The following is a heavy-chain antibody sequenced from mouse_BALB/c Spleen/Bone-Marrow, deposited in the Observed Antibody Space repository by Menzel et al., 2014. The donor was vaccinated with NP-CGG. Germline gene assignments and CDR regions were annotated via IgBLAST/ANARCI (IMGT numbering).Heavy chain of an antibody. CDR3: ARDYGNSVLYYYAMDY. Sequence: EVQLQESGPGLVKPSQSLSLPCTVTGYSITSDYAWNWVRQFPGNKLEWMGYISYSGITGYNPSLKGRISIIRDTSKNQFFLQLGSVTTEDTATYFCARDYGNSVLYYYAMDYWGQGTSVTVSS. J-gene: IGHJ4*01. V-gene: IGHV3-2*02. D-gene: IGHD2-1*01. CDR2: ISYSGIT. CDR1: GYSITSDYA.